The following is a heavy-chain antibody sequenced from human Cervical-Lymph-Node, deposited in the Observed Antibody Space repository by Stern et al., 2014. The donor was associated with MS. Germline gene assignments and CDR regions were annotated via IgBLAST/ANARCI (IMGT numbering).Heavy chain of an antibody. V-gene: IGHV4-61*01. J-gene: IGHJ6*02. CDR2: IYYSGST. CDR1: GGSVSSGSYY. CDR3: ARGRVNSGPAAPYYYYGMDV. Sequence: QVQLQESGPGLVKPSETLSLTCTVSGGSVSSGSYYWSWIRQPPGKGLEXIGYIYYSGSTNYNPSLKSRVTISVDTSKNQFSLKLSSVTAADTAVYYCARGRVNSGPAAPYYYYGMDVWGQGTTVTVSS. D-gene: IGHD4-23*01.